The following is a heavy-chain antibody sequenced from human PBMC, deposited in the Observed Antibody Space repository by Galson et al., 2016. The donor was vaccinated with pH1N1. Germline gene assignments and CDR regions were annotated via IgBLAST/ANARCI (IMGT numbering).Heavy chain of an antibody. J-gene: IGHJ3*02. CDR1: GYKFSSSW. V-gene: IGHV5-51*01. CDR3: ARQNDYGDYRGDAFDI. D-gene: IGHD4-17*01. Sequence: QSGAEVKKPGESQKISCQGSGYKFSSSWIGWVRQMPGKGLEWMGIIYLGGSHIRYSPSFQGQVTISADKSINIVYLQWSSLKASDTAIYYCARQNDYGDYRGDAFDIWGQGTLVTVSS. CDR2: IYLGGSHI.